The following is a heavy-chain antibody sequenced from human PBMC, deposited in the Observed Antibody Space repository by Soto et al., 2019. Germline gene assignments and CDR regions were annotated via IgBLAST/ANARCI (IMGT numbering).Heavy chain of an antibody. CDR3: ARLEGLATISYYFDF. CDR1: GGSISSYY. Sequence: PSETLSLTCTVSGGSISSYYWSWIRQPPGKGLEWIGNIYYSGSTNYNPSLKSRVTISVDTSKSQFSLKLNSVTAADSAVFFCARLEGLATISYYFDFWGPGALVTVSS. J-gene: IGHJ4*02. V-gene: IGHV4-59*08. CDR2: IYYSGST. D-gene: IGHD5-12*01.